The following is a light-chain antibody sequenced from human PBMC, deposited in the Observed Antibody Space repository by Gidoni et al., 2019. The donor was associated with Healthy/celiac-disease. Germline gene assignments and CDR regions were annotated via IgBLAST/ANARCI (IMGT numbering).Light chain of an antibody. Sequence: EIVMTQSPATLSVSPGERATLSCRASQSVSSNLAWYQQKPGQAPRLLIYGASTRATGIPARFSGSGSGTEFTLTISSLQSEDFAFYYCQQYNNWPGVTFGPGTKVDIK. CDR2: GAS. V-gene: IGKV3-15*01. CDR1: QSVSSN. CDR3: QQYNNWPGVT. J-gene: IGKJ3*01.